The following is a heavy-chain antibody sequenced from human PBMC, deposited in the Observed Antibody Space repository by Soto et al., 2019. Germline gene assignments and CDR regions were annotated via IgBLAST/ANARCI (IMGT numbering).Heavy chain of an antibody. CDR1: GGSVSSGSYY. Sequence: SETLSLTCTVSGGSVSSGSYYWSWIRQPPGKGLEWIGYIYYSGSTNYNPSLKSRVTISVDTSKNQFSLKLSSVTAAATAVYYCARVSGYYGYYYYYVMAVWGQGTTVTVSS. CDR3: ARVSGYYGYYYYYVMAV. V-gene: IGHV4-61*01. J-gene: IGHJ6*02. D-gene: IGHD3-3*01. CDR2: IYYSGST.